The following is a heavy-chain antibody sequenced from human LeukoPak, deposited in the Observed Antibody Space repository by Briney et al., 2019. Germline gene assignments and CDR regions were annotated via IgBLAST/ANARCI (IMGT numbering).Heavy chain of an antibody. D-gene: IGHD5-18*01. J-gene: IGHJ4*02. CDR2: IRQDGNEK. CDR3: ARDPPAPIQLWLYLDY. Sequence: GGSLRLSCAASGFTFSSYWMNWVRQAPGKGLEWVANIRQDGNEKYYVGSVKGRFTISRDNAKNSMYLQMNSLRVEDTAVYYCARDPPAPIQLWLYLDYWGQGTLVTVSS. V-gene: IGHV3-7*01. CDR1: GFTFSSYW.